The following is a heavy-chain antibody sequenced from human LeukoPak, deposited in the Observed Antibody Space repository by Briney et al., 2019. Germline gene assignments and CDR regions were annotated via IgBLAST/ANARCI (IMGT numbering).Heavy chain of an antibody. Sequence: SGGSLRLSCAASGFTFSSYAMSWVRQAPGKGLEWVSAISGSGGSTYYADSVKGRFTISRDNSKNTLYLQMNSLRAEDTAVYYCAKSRGRGNSSGYYRGAFDIWGQGTMVTVSS. CDR3: AKSRGRGNSSGYYRGAFDI. D-gene: IGHD3-22*01. J-gene: IGHJ3*02. CDR1: GFTFSSYA. CDR2: ISGSGGST. V-gene: IGHV3-23*01.